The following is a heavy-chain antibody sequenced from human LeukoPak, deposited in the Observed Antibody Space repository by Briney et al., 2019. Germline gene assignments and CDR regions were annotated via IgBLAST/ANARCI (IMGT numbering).Heavy chain of an antibody. Sequence: SETLSLTCTVSGGSISIYYWSWIRQPPGQGLEWIGYIYYSGSTINNPALKSRVTISVDTSKNQFSLKLSSVTAADTAVYYCARDKLDSSGYYAFDIWGQGTMVTVSS. CDR2: IYYSGST. D-gene: IGHD3-22*01. J-gene: IGHJ3*02. CDR3: ARDKLDSSGYYAFDI. CDR1: GGSISIYY. V-gene: IGHV4-59*01.